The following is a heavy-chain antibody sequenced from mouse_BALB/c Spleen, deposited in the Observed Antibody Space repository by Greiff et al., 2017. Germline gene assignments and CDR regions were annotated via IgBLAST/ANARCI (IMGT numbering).Heavy chain of an antibody. D-gene: IGHD2-1*01. CDR3: ARGGGNYGYFDY. CDR1: GFTFSSYA. V-gene: IGHV5-6-5*01. CDR2: ISSGGST. Sequence: EVQVVESGGGLVKPGGSLKLSCAASGFTFSSYAMSWVRQTPEKRLEWVASISSGGSTYYPDSVKGRFTISRDNARNILYLQMSSLRSEDTAMYYCARGGGNYGYFDYWGQGTTLTVSA. J-gene: IGHJ2*01.